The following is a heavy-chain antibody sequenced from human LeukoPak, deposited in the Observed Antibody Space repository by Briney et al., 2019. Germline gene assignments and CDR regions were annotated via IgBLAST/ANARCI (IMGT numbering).Heavy chain of an antibody. V-gene: IGHV3-73*01. CDR1: GFTFSGSA. D-gene: IGHD3-3*01. CDR3: AGNYDSWTGLNY. CDR2: IGNKASNYAT. J-gene: IGHJ4*02. Sequence: GGSLKLSCAASGFTFSGSAMHWVRQASGKGLEWVGHIGNKASNYATDYAPSLTGRFTISRDDSKDTAYLQVNSLKPEDTAVYYCAGNYDSWTGLNYWGLGTLVTVSS.